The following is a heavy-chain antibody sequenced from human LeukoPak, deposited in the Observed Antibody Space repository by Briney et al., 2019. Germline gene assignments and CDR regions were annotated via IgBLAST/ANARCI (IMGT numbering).Heavy chain of an antibody. CDR3: AREKSGGYFDY. V-gene: IGHV4-61*02. Sequence: PSQTLSLTCTVSGGSISSGSYYWSWIRQPAGKGLEWIGRIYTSGSTNYNPSLKSRVTISVDTSKNQFSLKLSSVTAADTAMYYCAREKSGGYFDYWGLGTQVTVSS. CDR2: IYTSGST. CDR1: GGSISSGSYY. J-gene: IGHJ4*02. D-gene: IGHD6-13*01.